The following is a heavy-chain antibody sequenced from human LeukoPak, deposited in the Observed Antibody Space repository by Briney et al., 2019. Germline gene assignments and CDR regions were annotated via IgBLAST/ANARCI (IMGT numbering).Heavy chain of an antibody. D-gene: IGHD2-2*01. Sequence: SETLSLTCAVYGGSFSGYYWSWIRQPPGKGLEWIGEINHSGSTNYNPSLKSRVTISVDTSKNQFSLKLSSVTAADTAVYYCASSPIVVVPAAVSLFDCWGQGTLVTVSS. CDR2: INHSGST. V-gene: IGHV4-34*01. CDR1: GGSFSGYY. J-gene: IGHJ4*02. CDR3: ASSPIVVVPAAVSLFDC.